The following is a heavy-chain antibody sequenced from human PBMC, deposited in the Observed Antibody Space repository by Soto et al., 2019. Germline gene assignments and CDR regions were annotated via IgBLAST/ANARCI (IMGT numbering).Heavy chain of an antibody. Sequence: SQTLSLTCAISGDSVSSNSAAWNWIRQSPSRGLEWLGRTYYRSKWYNDYAVSVKSRITINPDTSKNQFSLQLNSVTPEDTAVYYCAREGVVVVVAATRRVHYYYYGMDVWGQGTTVTVYS. CDR3: AREGVVVVVAATRRVHYYYYGMDV. CDR1: GDSVSSNSAA. CDR2: TYYRSKWYN. D-gene: IGHD2-15*01. V-gene: IGHV6-1*01. J-gene: IGHJ6*02.